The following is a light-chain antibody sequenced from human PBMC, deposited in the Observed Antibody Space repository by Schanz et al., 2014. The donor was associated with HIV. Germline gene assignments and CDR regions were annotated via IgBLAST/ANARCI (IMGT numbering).Light chain of an antibody. CDR3: GSYSSGDSHWV. V-gene: IGLV2-14*03. CDR2: DVS. Sequence: QSALTQPASVSGSPGQSITISCTGTSSDVGGYNYVSWYQQHPGTAPKLMIYDVSNRPSGVSWRFSASKSGNTASLTISGLQAEDEADYYCGSYSSGDSHWVFGGGTKLTVL. CDR1: SSDVGGYNY. J-gene: IGLJ3*02.